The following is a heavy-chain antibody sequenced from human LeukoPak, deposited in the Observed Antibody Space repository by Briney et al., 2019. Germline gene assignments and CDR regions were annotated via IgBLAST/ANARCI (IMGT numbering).Heavy chain of an antibody. J-gene: IGHJ4*02. CDR1: GLTFSDYA. CDR2: ISGSAQRT. V-gene: IGHV3-23*01. D-gene: IGHD1-1*01. Sequence: GGSLRLSCAASGLTFSDYAMSWVRQAPGQGLEWVSGISGSAQRTYYADSVKGRFTISRDNFKRTLYLEMNILRAEDTAVYYSAKRYIANTGPIDYWGQGTLVTVSS. CDR3: AKRYIANTGPIDY.